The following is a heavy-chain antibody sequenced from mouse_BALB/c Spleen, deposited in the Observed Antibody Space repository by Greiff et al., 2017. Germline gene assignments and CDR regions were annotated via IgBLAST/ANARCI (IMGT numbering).Heavy chain of an antibody. CDR3: AREGVRLFAY. J-gene: IGHJ3*01. Sequence: VKLKESGAELVRPGVSVKISCKGSGYTFTDYAMHWVKQSHAKSLEWIGVISTYYGDASYNQKFKGKATMTVDKSSSTAYMELARLTSEDSAIYYCAREGVRLFAYWGQGTLVTVSA. CDR1: GYTFTDYA. V-gene: IGHV1S137*01. D-gene: IGHD2-14*01. CDR2: ISTYYGDA.